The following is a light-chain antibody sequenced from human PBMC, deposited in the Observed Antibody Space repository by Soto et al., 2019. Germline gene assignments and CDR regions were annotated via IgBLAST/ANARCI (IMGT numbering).Light chain of an antibody. CDR3: QQCNNWQYT. V-gene: IGKV3-15*01. CDR1: QSVRSN. Sequence: EVVMTQSPATLSVSPGERATLSCRASQSVRSNLVWYQQKPGQAPRLLIYDASTRATGIPARFSGSGSGTEFTLIISSLQSEDFALYFCQQCNNWQYTFGHGTKLEIK. CDR2: DAS. J-gene: IGKJ2*01.